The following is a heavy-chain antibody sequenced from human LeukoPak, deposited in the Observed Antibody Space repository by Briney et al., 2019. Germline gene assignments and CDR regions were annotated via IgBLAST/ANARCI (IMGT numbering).Heavy chain of an antibody. D-gene: IGHD4-17*01. CDR1: GFTFDDYA. CDR3: ARDGAYGDYEVMTY. J-gene: IGHJ4*02. CDR2: ISWNSGSI. Sequence: GGSLRLSCAASGFTFDDYAMHWVRQAPGKGLEWVSGISWNSGSIGYADSVKGRFTISRDNAKNSLYLQINSLRVEDTAVYYCARDGAYGDYEVMTYWGQGTLVTVSS. V-gene: IGHV3-9*01.